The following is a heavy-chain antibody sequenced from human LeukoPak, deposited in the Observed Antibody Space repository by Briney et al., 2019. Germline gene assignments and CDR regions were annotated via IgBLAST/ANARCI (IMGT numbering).Heavy chain of an antibody. CDR1: GGSFSGYY. CDR2: INHSGST. V-gene: IGHV4-34*01. Sequence: PSETLSLTCAVYGGSFSGYYWSWIRQPPGKGLEWIGEINHSGSTNYNPSLKSRVTISVDTSKNQFSLKLSSVTAADTAVYYCAREKSGSYSTFDYWGQGTPVTVSS. CDR3: AREKSGSYSTFDY. J-gene: IGHJ4*02. D-gene: IGHD1-26*01.